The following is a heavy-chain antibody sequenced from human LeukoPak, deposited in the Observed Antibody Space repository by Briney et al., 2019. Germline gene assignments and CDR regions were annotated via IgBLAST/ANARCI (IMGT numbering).Heavy chain of an antibody. CDR2: MNPNSGNT. CDR1: VYTFTIYD. CDR3: ARSDSNYEANWFDP. V-gene: IGHV1-8*01. D-gene: IGHD4-11*01. J-gene: IGHJ5*02. Sequence: ASVTVSFTSSVYTFTIYDINWVRQAPGQGKEWMGWMNPNSGNTGYAQKFQGRVTMTRNTSISTAYMELSSLRSEDTAVYYCARSDSNYEANWFDPWGQGTLVTVSS.